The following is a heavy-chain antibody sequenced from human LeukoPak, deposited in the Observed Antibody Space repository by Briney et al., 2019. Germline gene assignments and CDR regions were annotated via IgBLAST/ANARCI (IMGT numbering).Heavy chain of an antibody. CDR3: ARAQGWYGDYIDY. V-gene: IGHV4-31*11. Sequence: PSETLSLTCAVYGGSFSGYYWSWIRQHPGKGLEWIGYIYYSGSTYYNPSLKSRVTISVDTSKNQFSLKLSSVTAADTAVYYCARAQGWYGDYIDYWGQGTLVTVSS. CDR2: IYYSGST. J-gene: IGHJ4*02. D-gene: IGHD4-17*01. CDR1: GGSFSGYY.